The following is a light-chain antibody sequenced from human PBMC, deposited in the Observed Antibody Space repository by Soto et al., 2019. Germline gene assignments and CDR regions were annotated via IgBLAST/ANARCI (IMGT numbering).Light chain of an antibody. CDR2: DVS. Sequence: QSALTQPRSVSGSPGQSVTISCTGTSSDVGGYNYVSWYQQHPGKAPKLMICDVSKRPSGVPDRFSGSKSDNTASLTISGLQAVDEADYYCCSHAGSSTPYVFGTGTKLTVL. J-gene: IGLJ1*01. CDR1: SSDVGGYNY. CDR3: CSHAGSSTPYV. V-gene: IGLV2-11*01.